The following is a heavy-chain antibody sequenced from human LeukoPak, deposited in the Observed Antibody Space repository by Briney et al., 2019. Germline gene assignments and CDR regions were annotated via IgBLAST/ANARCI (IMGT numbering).Heavy chain of an antibody. D-gene: IGHD6-13*01. Sequence: GASVKVSCKASGYTFTSYYMHWVRQAPGQGLEWMGIINPSGGSTSYTQKFQGRVTMTRDMSTSIVYMELSSLRSEDTAVYYCARDLGKQQLAFFDYWGQGTLVTVSS. V-gene: IGHV1-46*01. CDR3: ARDLGKQQLAFFDY. CDR1: GYTFTSYY. CDR2: INPSGGST. J-gene: IGHJ4*02.